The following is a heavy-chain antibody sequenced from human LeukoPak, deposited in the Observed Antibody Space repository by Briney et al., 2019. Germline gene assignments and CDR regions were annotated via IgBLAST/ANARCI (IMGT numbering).Heavy chain of an antibody. Sequence: SETLSLTCTVSGGSVSSGNHYWSWIRQPPGKELEWIGYISDSGTTSYNPSLKSRVTISADTSKNQFSLKLSSVTAADTAVYYCARGRGERRGYAFDIWGQGTMVTVSS. CDR1: GGSVSSGNHY. CDR3: ARGRGERRGYAFDI. D-gene: IGHD2-21*01. CDR2: ISDSGTT. V-gene: IGHV4-61*01. J-gene: IGHJ3*02.